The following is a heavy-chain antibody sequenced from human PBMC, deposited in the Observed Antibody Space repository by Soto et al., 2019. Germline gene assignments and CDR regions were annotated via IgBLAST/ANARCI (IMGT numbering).Heavy chain of an antibody. V-gene: IGHV3-49*04. CDR3: ARGYCSNGVCYRYFDL. J-gene: IGHJ2*01. CDR1: GFTLSTYW. CDR2: IRSKAYGGTT. Sequence: GGSLRLSCAASGFTLSTYWMTWVRQVPGKGLEWVGFIRSKAYGGTTEYAASVKGRFTISRDDSKSIAYLQMNSLKTEDTAVYYCARGYCSNGVCYRYFDLWGRGTLVTVSS. D-gene: IGHD2-8*01.